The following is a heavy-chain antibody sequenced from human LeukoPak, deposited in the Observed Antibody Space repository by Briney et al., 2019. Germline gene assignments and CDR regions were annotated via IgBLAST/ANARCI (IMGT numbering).Heavy chain of an antibody. D-gene: IGHD3-3*01. J-gene: IGHJ6*03. Sequence: ASVKVSCKASGYTFTDCYMHWVRQAPGKGLEWMGGFDPEDGETIYAQKFQGRVTMTEDTSTDTAYMELSSLRSEDTAVYYCARGSETYYDFWSGLNPPYYYYMDVWGKGTTVTVSS. V-gene: IGHV1-24*01. CDR2: FDPEDGET. CDR3: ARGSETYYDFWSGLNPPYYYYMDV. CDR1: GYTFTDCY.